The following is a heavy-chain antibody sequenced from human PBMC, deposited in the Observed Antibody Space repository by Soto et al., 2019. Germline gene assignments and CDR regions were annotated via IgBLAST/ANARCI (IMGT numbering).Heavy chain of an antibody. J-gene: IGHJ6*02. CDR3: ARGRAFRPYYYGMDV. Sequence: GGSLRLSCAASGFTFSSYGMHWVRQAPGKGLEWVAVIWYDGSNKYYADSVKGRFTISRDNSKNTLYLQMNSLRAEDTAVYYCARGRAFRPYYYGMDVWGQGTTVTVSS. CDR1: GFTFSSYG. CDR2: IWYDGSNK. D-gene: IGHD3-16*01. V-gene: IGHV3-33*01.